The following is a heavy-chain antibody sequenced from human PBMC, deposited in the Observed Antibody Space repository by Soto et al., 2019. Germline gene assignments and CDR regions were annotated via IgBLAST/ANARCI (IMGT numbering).Heavy chain of an antibody. D-gene: IGHD4-17*01. CDR1: GFTFSSYW. Sequence: EVQLVESGGGLVQPGGSLRLSCAASGFTFSSYWMSWVRQPPGKGLEWVANIKHDGSEKYYVDSVKGRFTISRDNAKNSLYLQMNSLRGEDTAVYYCARVTTVTTDHGFQHWGQGTLVTVSS. V-gene: IGHV3-7*01. CDR3: ARVTTVTTDHGFQH. CDR2: IKHDGSEK. J-gene: IGHJ1*01.